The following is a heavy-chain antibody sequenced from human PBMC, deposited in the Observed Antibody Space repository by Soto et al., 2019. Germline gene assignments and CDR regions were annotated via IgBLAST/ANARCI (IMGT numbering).Heavy chain of an antibody. CDR3: ARDCGAKLSSS. CDR1: GGTFSSYR. D-gene: IGHD6-13*01. J-gene: IGHJ4*02. CDR2: IVPIYRTA. Sequence: QVQLVQSGAEVKKPGSSVKVSCKASGGTFSSYRINWVRQAPGQGLEWVGGIVPIYRTADYAQKFQGRVTITADASARTAYMELRSLKSQDTAVYYCARDCGAKLSSSWGQGTLVTVSS. V-gene: IGHV1-69*01.